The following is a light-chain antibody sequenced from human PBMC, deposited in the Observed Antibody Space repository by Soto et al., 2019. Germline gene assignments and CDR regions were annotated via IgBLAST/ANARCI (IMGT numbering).Light chain of an antibody. CDR1: QSVSSN. CDR3: QHSNFLPHT. Sequence: ESRYSRATFSLYQKERATLSCRASQSVSSNLAWYQQKPGQAPRLLIYGASTRATGIPARFSGSGSGTEFTLTISILQSEDFALYCCQHSNFLPHTFAEGTKVDIK. V-gene: IGKV3-15*01. J-gene: IGKJ4*01. CDR2: GAS.